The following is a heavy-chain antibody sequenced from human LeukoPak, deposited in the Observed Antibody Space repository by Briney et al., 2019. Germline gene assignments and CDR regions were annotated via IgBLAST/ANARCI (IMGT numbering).Heavy chain of an antibody. D-gene: IGHD3-10*01. CDR1: GYTFTGYY. J-gene: IGHJ4*02. CDR2: INPKSGVT. V-gene: IGHV1-2*06. CDR3: ARVYYASGTSYAAFEY. Sequence: ASVRVSCKASGYTFTGYYMHWLRQAPGQGLEWMGRINPKSGVTSYAQKFQGRVTMTRDTSISTAYMELSGLRSDDTAIYYCARVYYASGTSYAAFEYWGQGILVTVSS.